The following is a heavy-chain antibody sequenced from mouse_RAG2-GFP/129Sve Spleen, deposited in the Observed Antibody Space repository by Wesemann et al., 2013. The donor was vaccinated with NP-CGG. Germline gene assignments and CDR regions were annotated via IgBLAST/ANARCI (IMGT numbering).Heavy chain of an antibody. CDR3: ARPLGYGSSYYFDY. D-gene: IGHD1-1*01. CDR2: INPDSSTI. J-gene: IGHJ2*01. CDR1: GFDFSRYW. V-gene: IGHV4-1*02. Sequence: KLLESGGGLVQPGGSLKLSCAASGFDFSRYWMSWVRQAPGKGLEWIREINPDSSTINYTPSLKDKFIISRDNAKNTLYLQMSKVRSEDTALYYCARPLGYGSSYYFDYWGAKGHHSHSLL.